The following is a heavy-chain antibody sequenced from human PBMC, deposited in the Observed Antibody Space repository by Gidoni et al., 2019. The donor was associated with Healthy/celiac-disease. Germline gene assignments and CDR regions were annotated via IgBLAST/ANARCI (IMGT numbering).Heavy chain of an antibody. CDR1: GFTFSSYA. Sequence: TASGFTFSSYAMSWVRQAPGKGLEWVSAISGSGGSTYSADAVKGRFTISRDNSKNTLYLQMNSLRAEDTAVYYCAKGLARGSYYVGDYWGQGTLVTVSS. CDR3: AKGLARGSYYVGDY. D-gene: IGHD2-15*01. CDR2: ISGSGGST. J-gene: IGHJ4*02. V-gene: IGHV3-23*01.